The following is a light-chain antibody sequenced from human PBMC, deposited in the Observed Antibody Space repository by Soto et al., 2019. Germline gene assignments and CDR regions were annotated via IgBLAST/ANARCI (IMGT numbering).Light chain of an antibody. CDR3: CSYAGSSTSVV. CDR1: SSDVGSYNL. J-gene: IGLJ2*01. CDR2: DGS. Sequence: QSALTQPASVSGSPGQSITISCTGTSSDVGSYNLVSWYQQHPGKAPKLMIYDGSNRPSGVSNRFSGSKSGNTASLTISGLQPEDEADYYCCSYAGSSTSVVFGGGTQLTVL. V-gene: IGLV2-23*01.